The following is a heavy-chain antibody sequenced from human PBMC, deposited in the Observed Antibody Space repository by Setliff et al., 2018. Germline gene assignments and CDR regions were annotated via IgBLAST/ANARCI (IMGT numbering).Heavy chain of an antibody. V-gene: IGHV3-33*01. CDR2: TWYDGTTK. CDR1: GFTFSRNG. CDR3: ARDLSGRSDY. D-gene: IGHD3-3*01. J-gene: IGHJ4*02. Sequence: PGGSLRLSCAASGFTFSRNGMHWVRQAPGKGLEWVAGTWYDGTTKYYADSVKGRFTISRDNAQNTLYLQMNSLRAEDTAVYYCARDLSGRSDYWGQGTLVTVSS.